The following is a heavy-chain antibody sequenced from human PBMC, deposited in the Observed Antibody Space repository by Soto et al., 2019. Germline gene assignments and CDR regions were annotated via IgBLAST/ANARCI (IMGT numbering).Heavy chain of an antibody. D-gene: IGHD3-10*01. Sequence: GGSLRLSCASSGFTFSSYGMHWVRQAPGKGLEWVAVISYDGSNKYYADSVKGRFTISRDNSKNTLYLQMNSLRAEDTAVYYCARFPTVRGPTGRAFDIWGQGTMVTVSS. V-gene: IGHV3-30*03. CDR2: ISYDGSNK. CDR3: ARFPTVRGPTGRAFDI. CDR1: GFTFSSYG. J-gene: IGHJ3*02.